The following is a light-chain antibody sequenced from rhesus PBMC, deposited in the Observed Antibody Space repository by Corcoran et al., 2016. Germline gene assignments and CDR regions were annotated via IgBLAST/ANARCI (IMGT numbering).Light chain of an antibody. CDR2: KES. CDR3: LQYSSSPLT. J-gene: IGKJ4*01. V-gene: IGKV1-22*01. Sequence: DIQMTQSPSSLSASVGDTVTITRRASQSISSWLDWYQQKQGKAPKLLIYKESGLQSGVPSSFSGSGSGTDFTLTINSLQPEDFATYYYLQYSSSPLTFGGGTKVEIK. CDR1: QSISSW.